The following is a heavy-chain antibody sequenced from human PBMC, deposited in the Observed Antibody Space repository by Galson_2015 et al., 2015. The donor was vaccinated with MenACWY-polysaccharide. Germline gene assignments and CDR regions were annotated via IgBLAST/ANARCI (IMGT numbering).Heavy chain of an antibody. V-gene: IGHV4-59*01. D-gene: IGHD5-18*01. J-gene: IGHJ4*02. CDR1: GGSLTAYY. CDR2: IFYSGST. CDR3: ARSPGGYSSGGQIDS. Sequence: ETLSLTCSVSGGSLTAYYWAWIRQPPGKGLEWIGCIFYSGSTKYSPSLNSRVTTSVDTSNNQFSLKLSSVTAADTAVYYCARSPGGYSSGGQIDSWGQGSLVTVSS.